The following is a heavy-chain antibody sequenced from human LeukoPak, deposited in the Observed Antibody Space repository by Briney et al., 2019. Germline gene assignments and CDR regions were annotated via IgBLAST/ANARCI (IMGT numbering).Heavy chain of an antibody. CDR1: GFTFSSHG. CDR3: AKARPRWGDSRNFDY. J-gene: IGHJ4*02. V-gene: IGHV3-30*02. CDR2: IRYDGSNK. Sequence: GGSLRLSCVASGFTFSSHGMHWVRQAPGKGLEWVAFIRYDGSNKYYADSVKGRFTISRDNSKNTLYLQMNSLRAEDTAVYYCAKARPRWGDSRNFDYWGQGTLVTVSS. D-gene: IGHD2-21*02.